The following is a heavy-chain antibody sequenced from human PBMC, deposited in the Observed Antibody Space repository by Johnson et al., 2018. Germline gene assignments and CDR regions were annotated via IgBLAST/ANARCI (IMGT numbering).Heavy chain of an antibody. CDR3: ARDGSYSYGYYMDV. V-gene: IGHV3-64*01. CDR1: GFTFSSYA. Sequence: VQLVQSGGGLVQPGGSLRLSCAASGFTFSSYAMHWVRQAPGKGLEYVSALSSNGGSTYYANSGRGRFTISRDNSKNTMYLQMGSLRAEDMAVYYCARDGSYSYGYYMDVWGKGTTVTVSS. CDR2: LSSNGGST. D-gene: IGHD5-18*01. J-gene: IGHJ6*03.